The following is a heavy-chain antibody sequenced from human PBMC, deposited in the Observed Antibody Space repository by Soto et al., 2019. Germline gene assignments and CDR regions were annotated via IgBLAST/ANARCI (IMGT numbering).Heavy chain of an antibody. CDR3: ARVCGGDCHNGMDV. Sequence: PSETLSLTCAVYGGSFSGYYWSWIRQPPGKGLEWIGEINHSGSTNYNPSFKSRATISVDTSKNQFSLKLSFVIAADTAVYYCARVCGGDCHNGMDVWGQGTTVT. CDR1: GGSFSGYY. D-gene: IGHD2-21*02. J-gene: IGHJ6*02. CDR2: INHSGST. V-gene: IGHV4-34*01.